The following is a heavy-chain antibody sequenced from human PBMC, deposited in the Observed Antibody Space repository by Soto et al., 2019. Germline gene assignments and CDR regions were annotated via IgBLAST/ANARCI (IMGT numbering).Heavy chain of an antibody. J-gene: IGHJ3*01. CDR1: GLPFSNYG. Sequence: GRSQRLSCAPSGLPFSNYGMHWVRQAPGKGLEWVAVISHDGGKKYYVDSVKGRFTISRDNSNNTLYLQMDSLRIEDTALYYCAKLPSTMTQAFDVWGQGTMVTVSS. CDR3: AKLPSTMTQAFDV. D-gene: IGHD2-21*02. CDR2: ISHDGGKK. V-gene: IGHV3-30*18.